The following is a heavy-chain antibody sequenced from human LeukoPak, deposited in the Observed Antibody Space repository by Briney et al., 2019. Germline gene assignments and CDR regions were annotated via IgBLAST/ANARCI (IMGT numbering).Heavy chain of an antibody. V-gene: IGHV3-23*01. CDR3: AKGSCTGGVCYGSEAFDI. J-gene: IGHJ3*02. D-gene: IGHD2-8*02. Sequence: PGGSLRLSCAASGFTFSSYAMSSGREAPGTGLEWVSAISGSGGSVYNADYVKGRFTISRDNSKSTLYLKMNSLRAEDTAVYYCAKGSCTGGVCYGSEAFDIWGQGTMVTVSS. CDR1: GFTFSSYA. CDR2: ISGSGGSV.